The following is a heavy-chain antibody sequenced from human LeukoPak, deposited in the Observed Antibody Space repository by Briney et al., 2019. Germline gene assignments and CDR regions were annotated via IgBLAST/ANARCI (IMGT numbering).Heavy chain of an antibody. CDR2: INPNSGGT. CDR1: GYTFTGYY. CDR3: AVAAGGVVPAAMGDYYYYMDV. J-gene: IGHJ6*03. Sequence: ASVKVSCKASGYTFTGYYMHWVRQAPGQGLEWMGWINPNSGGTNYAQKFQGRVTMTRDTSISTAYMELSRLRSDDTAVYYCAVAAGGVVPAAMGDYYYYMDVWGKGTTVTVSS. V-gene: IGHV1-2*02. D-gene: IGHD2-2*01.